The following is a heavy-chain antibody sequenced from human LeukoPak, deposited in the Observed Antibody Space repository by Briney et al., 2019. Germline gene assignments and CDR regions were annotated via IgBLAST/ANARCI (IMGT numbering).Heavy chain of an antibody. Sequence: PGGSLRLSCAASGFTFSSYAMSWVRQAPGKGLEWVSAISGSGGSTYYADSVKGRFTISRDNSKNTLYLQMNSLRAEDTAVYYCAKGPYSGYDWVNWFDPWGQGTLVTVSS. CDR1: GFTFSSYA. J-gene: IGHJ5*02. D-gene: IGHD5-12*01. CDR2: ISGSGGST. V-gene: IGHV3-23*01. CDR3: AKGPYSGYDWVNWFDP.